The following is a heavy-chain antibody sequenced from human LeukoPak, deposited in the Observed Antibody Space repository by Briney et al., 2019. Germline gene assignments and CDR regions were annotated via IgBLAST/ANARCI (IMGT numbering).Heavy chain of an antibody. Sequence: GGSLRLSCAASRFTFNLYDMHWVRQAPGKGLEWVAFIRSDGSNTYYADSVKGRFTISRDNSKNTLYLQMNSLRAEDTAVYYCAKENSGYDYYFDYWGQGTLVTVSS. CDR2: IRSDGSNT. J-gene: IGHJ4*02. CDR1: RFTFNLYD. D-gene: IGHD5-12*01. CDR3: AKENSGYDYYFDY. V-gene: IGHV3-30*02.